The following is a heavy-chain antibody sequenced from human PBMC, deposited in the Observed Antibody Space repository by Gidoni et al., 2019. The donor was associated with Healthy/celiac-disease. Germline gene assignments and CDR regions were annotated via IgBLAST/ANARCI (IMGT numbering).Heavy chain of an antibody. J-gene: IGHJ4*02. CDR1: GGSISSSSYY. CDR2: IYYSGST. D-gene: IGHD4-17*01. V-gene: IGHV4-39*01. CDR3: ARRAPFTVTTPFDY. Sequence: QLQLQESVPGLVTPSETLSLTCTVSGGSISSSSYYWGWIRQPPGTGLEWIGSIYYSGSTYYNPSLKSRVTISVDTSKNQFSLKLSSVTAADTAVYYCARRAPFTVTTPFDYWGQGTLVTVSS.